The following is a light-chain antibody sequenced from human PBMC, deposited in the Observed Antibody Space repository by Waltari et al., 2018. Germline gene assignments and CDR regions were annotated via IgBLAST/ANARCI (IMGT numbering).Light chain of an antibody. CDR1: RSVGGW. CDR3: QQYNDLYS. J-gene: IGKJ2*01. Sequence: DIQITQSPSALSASVGDTVTINCRTSRSVGGWMAWVQQKPDKAPRLLIYEASSLADGVPSRFSGSGSATEFTLTISGLQPDDFATYYCQQYNDLYSFGRGTKLEI. CDR2: EAS. V-gene: IGKV1-5*01.